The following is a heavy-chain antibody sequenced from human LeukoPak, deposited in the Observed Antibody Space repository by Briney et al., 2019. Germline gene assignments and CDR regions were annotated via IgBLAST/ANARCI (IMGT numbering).Heavy chain of an antibody. Sequence: SSETLSLTCTVSGYSISSGYYWGWIRQPPGKGLEWIGSIYHSGSTYYNPSLKSRVTISVDTSKNQFSLKLSSVTAADTAVYYCARVLGDSSGYYYLYWGQGTLVTVSS. J-gene: IGHJ4*02. CDR2: IYHSGST. V-gene: IGHV4-38-2*02. D-gene: IGHD3-22*01. CDR1: GYSISSGYY. CDR3: ARVLGDSSGYYYLY.